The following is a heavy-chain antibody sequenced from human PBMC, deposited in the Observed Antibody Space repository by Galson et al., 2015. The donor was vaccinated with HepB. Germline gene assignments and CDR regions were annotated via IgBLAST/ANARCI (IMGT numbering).Heavy chain of an antibody. CDR1: GFTFSSYG. D-gene: IGHD6-13*01. J-gene: IGHJ4*02. CDR2: IWYDGSNK. Sequence: SLRLSCAASGFTFSSYGMHWVRQAPGKGLEWVAVIWYDGSNKYYADSVKGRFTISRDNSKNTLYLQMNSLRAEDTAVYYCARGKVSVYEWAAAGTGGGFYFDYWGQGTLVTVSS. V-gene: IGHV3-33*01. CDR3: ARGKVSVYEWAAAGTGGGFYFDY.